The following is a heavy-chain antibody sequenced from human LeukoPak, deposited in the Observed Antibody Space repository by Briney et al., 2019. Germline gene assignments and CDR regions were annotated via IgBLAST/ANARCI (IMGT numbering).Heavy chain of an antibody. D-gene: IGHD5-18*01. CDR2: IKQDGSEK. Sequence: PGGSLRLSCAASGFTFSTYWMSWVRQAPGKGLEWVANIKQDGSEKYYVDSVKGRFSISRDNAKNSLYLQMNSLRAEDTAVYYCAREVLQLWLDSYFDYWGQGTLVTVSS. CDR1: GFTFSTYW. V-gene: IGHV3-7*03. J-gene: IGHJ4*02. CDR3: AREVLQLWLDSYFDY.